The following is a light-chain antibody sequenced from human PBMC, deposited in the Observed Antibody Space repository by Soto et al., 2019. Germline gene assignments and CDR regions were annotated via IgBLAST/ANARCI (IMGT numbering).Light chain of an antibody. CDR1: QRISTY. CDR2: AAT. J-gene: IGKJ4*02. CDR3: QPSHNIPST. Sequence: DIQMTQSLCSRSASVGDRVTITCWASQRISTYLNWYQQKSGKAPKPPLFAATTLESGVPSRFSGGGSGTDFPLTINSLQTEDSAIYYCQPSHNIPSTFGRGTKVDIK. V-gene: IGKV1-39*01.